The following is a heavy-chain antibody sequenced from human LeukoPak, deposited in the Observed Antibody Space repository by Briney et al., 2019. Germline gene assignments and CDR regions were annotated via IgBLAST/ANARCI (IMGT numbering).Heavy chain of an antibody. J-gene: IGHJ6*04. V-gene: IGHV3-23*01. Sequence: GGSLRLSCAASGFTFSSYAMSWVRQAPGKGLEWVSAISGSGGSTYYADSVKGRFTISRDNSKNTLYLQMNSLRAGDTAVYYCAKEGSLRYFDWPDYYYYGMDVWGKGTTVTVSS. CDR3: AKEGSLRYFDWPDYYYYGMDV. CDR1: GFTFSSYA. D-gene: IGHD3-9*01. CDR2: ISGSGGST.